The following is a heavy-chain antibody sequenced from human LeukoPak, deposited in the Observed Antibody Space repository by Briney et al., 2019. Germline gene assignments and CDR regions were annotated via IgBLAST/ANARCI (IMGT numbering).Heavy chain of an antibody. D-gene: IGHD6-13*01. CDR1: GYTFTSYD. CDR3: ASPSSSWNYYYGMDV. V-gene: IGHV1-46*01. Sequence: ASVKVSCKASGYTFTSYDINWVRQAPGQGLEWMGIINPSGGSTSYAQKFQGRVTMTRDTSTSTVYMELSSLRSEDTAVYYCASPSSSWNYYYGMDVWGKGTTVTVSS. J-gene: IGHJ6*04. CDR2: INPSGGST.